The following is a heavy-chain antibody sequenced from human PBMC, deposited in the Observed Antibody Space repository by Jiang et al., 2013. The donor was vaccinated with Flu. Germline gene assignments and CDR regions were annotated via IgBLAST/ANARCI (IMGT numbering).Heavy chain of an antibody. CDR2: IWYDGNDK. CDR1: GFTFSNYG. CDR3: ARDQLHSRQWWLAGAEYVQH. V-gene: IGHV3-33*01. D-gene: IGHD2-15*01. J-gene: IGHJ1*01. Sequence: SGGGVVQPGRSLRLSCAASGFTFSNYGMHWVRQAPGKGLEWVAFIWYDGNDKYYADSVKGRFTVSRDNSENTLYLEMNSLRAEDSAVYYCARDQLHSRQWWLAGAEYVQHWGQGTLVTVSS.